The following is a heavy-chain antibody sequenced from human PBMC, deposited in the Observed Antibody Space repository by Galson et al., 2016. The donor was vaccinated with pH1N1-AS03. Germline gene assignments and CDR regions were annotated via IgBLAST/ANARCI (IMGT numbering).Heavy chain of an antibody. CDR3: ARGSGSPHWFDP. D-gene: IGHD3-3*01. CDR2: VGGVDGSL. Sequence: SLRLSCAASGFTFSIYAMHWVRQAPGKGLEWVSGVGGVDGSLWYAESVKGRFTVSRDNSKGTLDLQMNSLRAVDTAVYYCARGSGSPHWFDPWGQGTLVTVSS. CDR1: GFTFSIYA. J-gene: IGHJ5*02. V-gene: IGHV3-23*01.